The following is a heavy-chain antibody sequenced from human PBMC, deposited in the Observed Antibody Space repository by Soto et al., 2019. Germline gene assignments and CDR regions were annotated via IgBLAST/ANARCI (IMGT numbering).Heavy chain of an antibody. D-gene: IGHD3-22*01. CDR1: GFSLSTSGVG. V-gene: IGHV2-5*02. CDR3: AHRRSTYYYDSTFDP. CDR2: LYWDDDK. J-gene: IGHJ5*02. Sequence: QITLKESGPTLVKPTQTLTLTCTFSGFSLSTSGVGVGWIRQPPGKALEWLALLYWDDDKRYSPSLKSRLTITKDTPKHQAVLTMTNMDPVDTATYYCAHRRSTYYYDSTFDPWGQGTLVTVSS.